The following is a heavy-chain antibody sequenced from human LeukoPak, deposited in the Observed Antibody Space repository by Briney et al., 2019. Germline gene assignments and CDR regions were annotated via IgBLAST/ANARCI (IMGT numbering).Heavy chain of an antibody. CDR1: GGTFSNFA. Sequence: SVKVSCKASGGTFSNFAISWVRQAPGQGLEWMGGIIPIFGTANYAQKFQGRVTIITGESTSTAYMELSSLISEDTAVYYCARGPLFYGSGVTYFDDWGQGTLVTVS. CDR3: ARGPLFYGSGVTYFDD. CDR2: IIPIFGTA. J-gene: IGHJ4*02. D-gene: IGHD3-10*01. V-gene: IGHV1-69*05.